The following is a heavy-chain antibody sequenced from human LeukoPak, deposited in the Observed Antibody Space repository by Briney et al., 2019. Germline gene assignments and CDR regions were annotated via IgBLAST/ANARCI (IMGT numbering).Heavy chain of an antibody. CDR2: IWYDGSNK. V-gene: IGHV3-33*01. J-gene: IGHJ4*02. D-gene: IGHD7-27*01. CDR3: ARDVGANWGSFFDY. CDR1: GFTFSIYA. Sequence: GGSLRLSCASSGFTFSIYAMHWVRQAPGKGLEWVAVIWYDGSNKYYADSVKGRFTISRDISKNTLYLQMNSLRAEDTAVYYCARDVGANWGSFFDYWGQGTLVTVSS.